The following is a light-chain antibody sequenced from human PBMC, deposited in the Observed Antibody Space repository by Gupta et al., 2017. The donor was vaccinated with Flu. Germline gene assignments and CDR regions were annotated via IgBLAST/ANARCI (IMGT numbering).Light chain of an antibody. J-gene: IGLJ3*02. V-gene: IGLV2-14*01. CDR2: EVS. CDR3: SSYTSSSTRV. Sequence: SALTPPASVSGSPGQSITISCTGTSSDVGGYNYVSWYQQHPGKAPKLMIYEVSNRPSGVSNRFSGSKSGNTASLTISGLQAEDEADYYCSSYTSSSTRVFGGGTKLTVL. CDR1: SSDVGGYNY.